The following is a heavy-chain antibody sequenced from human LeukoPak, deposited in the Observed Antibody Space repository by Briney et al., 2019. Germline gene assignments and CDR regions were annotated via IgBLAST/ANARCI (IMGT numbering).Heavy chain of an antibody. CDR3: ARHTEVSSTPVAYFEV. CDR1: GGSISSGGYY. D-gene: IGHD4-23*01. CDR2: IYYSGGT. V-gene: IGHV4-31*03. J-gene: IGHJ1*01. Sequence: SQSLSLTCTVSGGSISSGGYYWSWIRQHPGKGLEWIGYIYYSGGTYSNPSLKSRVTISVDTSKNQFSLNLNSLAAADSDMFYCARHTEVSSTPVAYFEVWGQGTQVIVSS.